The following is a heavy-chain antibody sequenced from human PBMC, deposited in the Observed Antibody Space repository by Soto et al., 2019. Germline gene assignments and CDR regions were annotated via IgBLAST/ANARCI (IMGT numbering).Heavy chain of an antibody. J-gene: IGHJ6*02. CDR1: GYTFTSYG. V-gene: IGHV1-18*04. Sequence: VASVKVSCKASGYTFTSYGISWVRQAPGQGLEWMGWISAYNGNTNYAQKLQGRVTMTTDTSTSTAYMELRSLRSDDTAVYYCAVPELTSPAYCGGACSSLGGYYGMDVWGQGTTVTVSS. CDR3: AVPELTSPAYCGGACSSLGGYYGMDV. D-gene: IGHD2-21*02. CDR2: ISAYNGNT.